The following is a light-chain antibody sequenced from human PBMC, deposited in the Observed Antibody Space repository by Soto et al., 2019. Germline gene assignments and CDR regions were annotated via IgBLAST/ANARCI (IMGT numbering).Light chain of an antibody. J-gene: IGKJ4*01. V-gene: IGKV1-39*01. CDR2: AAS. CDR1: QLISSY. Sequence: DIQMTQSPSSLSASVGDRVTITCRASQLISSYLSWYQQKPGKAPKLLMYAASNLQSGVPSRFSGRGSGTDFTLTISSLQPEDFATYYCQQSYSIPLTFGGGTKVEIK. CDR3: QQSYSIPLT.